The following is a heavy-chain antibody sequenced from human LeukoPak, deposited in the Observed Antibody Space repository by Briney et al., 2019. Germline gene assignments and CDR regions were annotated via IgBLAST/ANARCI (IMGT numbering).Heavy chain of an antibody. CDR2: IRYDGSNK. J-gene: IGHJ4*02. V-gene: IGHV3-30*02. D-gene: IGHD3-22*01. CDR3: AKDRDYYDSSGPIDGY. Sequence: GGSLRLSCAASGFTFSSYGMHWVRQAPGKGLEWVAFIRYDGSNKYYADSVKGRFTISRDNSKNTLYLQMNSLRAEDTAVYYCAKDRDYYDSSGPIDGYWGQGTLVAVSS. CDR1: GFTFSSYG.